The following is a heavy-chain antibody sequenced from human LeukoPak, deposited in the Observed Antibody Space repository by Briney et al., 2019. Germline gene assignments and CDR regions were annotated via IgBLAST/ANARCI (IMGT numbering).Heavy chain of an antibody. D-gene: IGHD4-17*01. CDR2: INPSGGST. CDR1: GYTFISYY. Sequence: ASVKVSCKASGYTFISYYMHWVRQAPGQGLEWMGIINPSGGSTSYAQKFQGRVTMTRDTSTSTVYMELSSLRSEDTAVYYCARELSGDFNHYYYYGMDVWGQGTTVTVSS. J-gene: IGHJ6*02. CDR3: ARELSGDFNHYYYYGMDV. V-gene: IGHV1-46*01.